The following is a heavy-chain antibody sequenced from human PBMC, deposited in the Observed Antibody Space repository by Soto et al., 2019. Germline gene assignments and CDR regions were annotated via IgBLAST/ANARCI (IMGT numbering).Heavy chain of an antibody. V-gene: IGHV3-9*01. D-gene: IGHD3-22*01. J-gene: IGHJ4*02. Sequence: EVQLVESGGGLVQPGRSLRLSCAASGFTFDDYAMHWARQAPGKGLEWVSGISWNSGSIGYADSVKGRFTISRDNAKNSLYLQMNSLRAEDTALYYCAKSTKGYDSSGYYYFDYWGQGTLVTVSS. CDR2: ISWNSGSI. CDR1: GFTFDDYA. CDR3: AKSTKGYDSSGYYYFDY.